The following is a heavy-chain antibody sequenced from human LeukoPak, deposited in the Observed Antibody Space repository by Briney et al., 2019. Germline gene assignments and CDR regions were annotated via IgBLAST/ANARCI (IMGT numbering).Heavy chain of an antibody. V-gene: IGHV1-8*03. CDR3: ARTHYDFWSGLSF. D-gene: IGHD3-3*01. J-gene: IGHJ4*02. Sequence: ASVKVSCKASGGTFSSYAISWVRQAPRQGLEWMGWMNPNSGNTGYAQKFQGRVTITRNTSISTAYMELSSLRSEDTAVYYCARTHYDFWSGLSFWGQGTLVTVSS. CDR1: GGTFSSYA. CDR2: MNPNSGNT.